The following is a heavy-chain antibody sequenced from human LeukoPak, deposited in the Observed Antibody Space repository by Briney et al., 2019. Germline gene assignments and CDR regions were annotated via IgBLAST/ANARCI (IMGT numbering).Heavy chain of an antibody. CDR1: GYTFTSYG. D-gene: IGHD2-15*01. J-gene: IGHJ4*02. CDR2: IIPIFGTA. Sequence: SVKVSCKASGYTFTSYGISWVRQAPGQGLEWMGRIIPIFGTANYAQKFQGRVTITTDESTSTAYMELSSLRSEDTAVYYCARAGGGTDFLYPNDYRGQGTLVTVSS. CDR3: ARAGGGTDFLYPNDY. V-gene: IGHV1-69*05.